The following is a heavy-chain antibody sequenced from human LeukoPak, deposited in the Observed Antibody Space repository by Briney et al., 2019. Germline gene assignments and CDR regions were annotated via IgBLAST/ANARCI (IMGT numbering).Heavy chain of an antibody. Sequence: PGGSLRLSCAASGFTVSSNYMSWVRQAPGKGLEWVSVIYSGGSTYYADSAKGRFTISRDNSKNTLYLQMNSLRAEDTAVYYCARHANPDSYWYFDLWGRGTLVTVSS. CDR1: GFTVSSNY. V-gene: IGHV3-66*02. CDR3: ARHANPDSYWYFDL. CDR2: IYSGGST. J-gene: IGHJ2*01.